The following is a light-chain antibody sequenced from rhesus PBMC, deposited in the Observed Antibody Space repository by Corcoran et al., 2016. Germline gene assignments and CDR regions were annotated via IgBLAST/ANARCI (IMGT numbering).Light chain of an antibody. Sequence: DIQMTQSPSSLSASVGDTVTITCRASQGINTWLTWYQQKTGKAPKLLIYKASSLQSGVPSRLSGTGSWTDFTLTISSLQSEDFTTYYCQQYIDRPLTFGGGTKVELK. CDR3: QQYIDRPLT. CDR2: KAS. J-gene: IGKJ4*01. V-gene: IGKV1-22*01. CDR1: QGINTW.